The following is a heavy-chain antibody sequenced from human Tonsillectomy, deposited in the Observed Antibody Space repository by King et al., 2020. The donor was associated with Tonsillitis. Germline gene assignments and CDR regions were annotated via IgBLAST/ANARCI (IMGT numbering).Heavy chain of an antibody. CDR2: INPNSGGT. Sequence: QLVQSGAEVKKPGASVKVSCKASGYTFSGYYMHWVRQAPGQGLEWMGWINPNSGGTNYAQKFHGRVTLNRDTSISTAYMERSRLRSDDTAVYYCARDYCTNGVCSWFDPWGQGTLVTVSS. V-gene: IGHV1-2*02. CDR3: ARDYCTNGVCSWFDP. J-gene: IGHJ5*02. CDR1: GYTFSGYY. D-gene: IGHD2-8*01.